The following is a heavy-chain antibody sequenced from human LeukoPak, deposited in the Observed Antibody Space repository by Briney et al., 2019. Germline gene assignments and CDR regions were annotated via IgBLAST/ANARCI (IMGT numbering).Heavy chain of an antibody. Sequence: GGSLRLSCAASGFTYSHCGMHWVRQAPGKGLEWVAVIWSDGTEKYYADPVKGRFTISRDNSKNMLYLQMNSLRGEDTGVYYCAKDAQRGFDYSNSLEYWGLGALVTVSS. J-gene: IGHJ4*02. D-gene: IGHD4-11*01. V-gene: IGHV3-33*06. CDR2: IWSDGTEK. CDR1: GFTYSHCG. CDR3: AKDAQRGFDYSNSLEY.